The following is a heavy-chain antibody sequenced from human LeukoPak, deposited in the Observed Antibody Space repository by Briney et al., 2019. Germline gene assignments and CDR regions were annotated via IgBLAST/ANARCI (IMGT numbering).Heavy chain of an antibody. CDR1: GGSISSYY. CDR3: ARAPLPYYYDSSGHDAFDI. Sequence: SETLSLTCTVSGGSISSYYWSWIRQPPGKGLEWIGYIYYSGSTNYNPSLKSRVTISVDTSKNQFSLKLSSVTAADTAVYYCARAPLPYYYDSSGHDAFDIWGQGTVVTVSS. CDR2: IYYSGST. J-gene: IGHJ3*02. V-gene: IGHV4-59*01. D-gene: IGHD3-22*01.